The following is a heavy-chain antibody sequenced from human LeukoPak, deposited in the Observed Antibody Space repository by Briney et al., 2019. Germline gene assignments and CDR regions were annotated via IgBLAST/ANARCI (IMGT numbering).Heavy chain of an antibody. V-gene: IGHV5-51*01. Sequence: GESLKISCKGSGYSFTSYWIGWVRQMPGKGLEWMGIIYPGDSDTRYSPSFQGQVTISADKSISTAYLQWSSLKASDTAMYYCARGYCSGGTCRYVTKYFDYWGQGTLVTVSS. CDR2: IYPGDSDT. CDR1: GYSFTSYW. J-gene: IGHJ4*02. CDR3: ARGYCSGGTCRYVTKYFDY. D-gene: IGHD2-15*01.